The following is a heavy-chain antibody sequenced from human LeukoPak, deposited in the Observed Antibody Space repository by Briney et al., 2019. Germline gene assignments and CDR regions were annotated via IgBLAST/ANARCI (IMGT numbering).Heavy chain of an antibody. D-gene: IGHD1-7*01. J-gene: IGHJ4*02. V-gene: IGHV1-18*01. CDR1: GYTFTSYG. CDR3: ARDLLGYNWNYPFDY. Sequence: VVSVKVSCKASGYTFTSYGISWVRQAPGQGLKWMGWISAYNCNTNYAQKLQGRVTMTTDTSTSTDYMELRSLRSEYTAVYYCARDLLGYNWNYPFDYWGQGTLVTVSS. CDR2: ISAYNCNT.